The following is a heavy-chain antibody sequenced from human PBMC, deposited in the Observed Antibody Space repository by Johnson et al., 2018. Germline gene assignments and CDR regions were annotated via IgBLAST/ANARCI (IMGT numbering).Heavy chain of an antibody. V-gene: IGHV3-30-3*01. CDR1: GFTFSSYA. J-gene: IGHJ3*02. CDR2: ISYDGSNK. CDR3: ARDVIYYDSSGFLVQDAFDI. D-gene: IGHD3-22*01. Sequence: QVQLVESAGGVVQPGRSLRLSCAASGFTFSSYAMHWVRQAPGKGLEWVAVISYDGSNKYYADSVKGRFTISRDNSKNTLYLQMNSLRAEDTAVYYCARDVIYYDSSGFLVQDAFDIWGQGTMVTVSS.